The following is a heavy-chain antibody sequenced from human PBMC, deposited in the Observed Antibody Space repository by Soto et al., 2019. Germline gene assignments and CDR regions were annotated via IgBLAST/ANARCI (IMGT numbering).Heavy chain of an antibody. CDR3: ARGRRSGSYNWFDP. D-gene: IGHD3-10*01. J-gene: IGHJ5*02. CDR1: GGSISSYY. Sequence: ASETLSLTCTVSGGSISSYYWSWIRQPPGKGLEWIGYIYYSGSTNYNPSLKSRVTISVDTSKNQFSLKLSSVTAADTAVYYCARGRRSGSYNWFDPWGQGTLVTVSS. CDR2: IYYSGST. V-gene: IGHV4-59*01.